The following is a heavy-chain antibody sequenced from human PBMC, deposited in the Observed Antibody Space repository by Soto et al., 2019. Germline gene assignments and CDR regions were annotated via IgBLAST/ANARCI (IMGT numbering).Heavy chain of an antibody. CDR1: GYTFTSYG. Sequence: GASVKVSCKASGYTFTSYGISWVRQAPGQGLEWMGWISAYNGNTNYAQKLQGRVTMTTDTSTSTAYMELRSLRSDDTAVYYCARDSGRNQYYYYYGMDVWGQGTTVTV. CDR3: ARDSGRNQYYYYYGMDV. J-gene: IGHJ6*02. V-gene: IGHV1-18*04. CDR2: ISAYNGNT.